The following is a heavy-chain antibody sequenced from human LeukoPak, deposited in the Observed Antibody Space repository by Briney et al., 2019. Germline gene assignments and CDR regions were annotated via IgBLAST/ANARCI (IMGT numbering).Heavy chain of an antibody. CDR3: AREMATGLWNFDY. D-gene: IGHD4/OR15-4a*01. Sequence: PGGSLRLSCAASGFTFSSYGMHWVRQAPGKGLEWVAVISYDGSNKYYVDSVKGRFTISRDNSRNTLYLQMNSLRAEDTAVYYCAREMATGLWNFDYWGQGTLVTVSS. CDR1: GFTFSSYG. J-gene: IGHJ4*02. V-gene: IGHV3-30*03. CDR2: ISYDGSNK.